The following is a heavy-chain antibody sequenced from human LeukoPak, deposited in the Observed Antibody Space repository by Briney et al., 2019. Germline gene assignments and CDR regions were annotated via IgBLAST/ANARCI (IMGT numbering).Heavy chain of an antibody. Sequence: GGSLRLSCAASGFTFSSYSMNWVRQAPGKGLEWVSSISSSSSYIYYADSVKGRFTISRDNAKNSLYLQMNSLRAEDTAVYYCARDLGILQLAGLFDYWGQGTLVTVSS. CDR3: ARDLGILQLAGLFDY. CDR1: GFTFSSYS. V-gene: IGHV3-21*01. J-gene: IGHJ4*02. D-gene: IGHD6-6*01. CDR2: ISSSSSYI.